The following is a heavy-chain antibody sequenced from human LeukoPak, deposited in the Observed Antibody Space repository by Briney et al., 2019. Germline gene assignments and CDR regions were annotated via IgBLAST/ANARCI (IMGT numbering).Heavy chain of an antibody. CDR3: VIVVVPAAIDC. D-gene: IGHD2-2*01. V-gene: IGHV3-23*01. CDR1: GFTFSSKA. CDR2: ISGSGSTI. Sequence: GGSLRLSCAASGFTFSSKAMSWVRQAPGKGLEWVSAISGSGSTIHYADSVKGRFTISRDNSRNTLYMQMNSLRAEDSAVYYCVIVVVPAAIDCWGQGTPVIVSS. J-gene: IGHJ4*02.